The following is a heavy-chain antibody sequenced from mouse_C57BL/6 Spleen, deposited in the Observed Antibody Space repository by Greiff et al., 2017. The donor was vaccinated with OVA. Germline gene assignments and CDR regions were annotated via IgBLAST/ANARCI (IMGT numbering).Heavy chain of an antibody. D-gene: IGHD1-1*01. CDR1: GYTFTDYN. CDR2: INPNNGGT. Sequence: VQLQQSGPELVKPGASVKIPCKASGYTFTDYNMDWVKQSHGKSLEWIGDINPNNGGTIYNQKFKGKATLTVAKSSSTAYMELRSLTSEDTAVYYCARWGVVATDWYFDVWGTGTTVTVSS. V-gene: IGHV1-18*01. CDR3: ARWGVVATDWYFDV. J-gene: IGHJ1*03.